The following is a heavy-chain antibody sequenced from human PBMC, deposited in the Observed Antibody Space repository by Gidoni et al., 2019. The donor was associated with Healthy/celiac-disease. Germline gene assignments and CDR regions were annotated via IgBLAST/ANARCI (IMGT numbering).Heavy chain of an antibody. CDR3: ARGVYVWGSYREDYYMDV. CDR2: FGTAGDT. J-gene: IGHJ6*03. CDR1: GFTFTSYD. D-gene: IGHD3-16*02. Sequence: EVQLVESGGGLVQPGGSLRLSCAASGFTFTSYDMHWVRQATGKGLEWVSAFGTAGDTYYPGSVKGRFTISRENAKNSLYLQMNSLRAGDTAVYYCARGVYVWGSYREDYYMDVWGKGTTVTVSS. V-gene: IGHV3-13*04.